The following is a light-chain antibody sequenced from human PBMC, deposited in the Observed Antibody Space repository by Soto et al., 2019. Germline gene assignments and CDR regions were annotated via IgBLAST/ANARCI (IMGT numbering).Light chain of an antibody. CDR1: QSVSSN. CDR3: QQYNNWPQT. CDR2: GAS. Sequence: EIVMTPSPATLSVSPGERATLSCRASQSVSSNLARYQQKPGQAPRLLIYGASTRATGIPARFSGSGSGTEFTLTISSLQSEDFAVYYCQQYNNWPQTFGQGTKV. J-gene: IGKJ1*01. V-gene: IGKV3-15*01.